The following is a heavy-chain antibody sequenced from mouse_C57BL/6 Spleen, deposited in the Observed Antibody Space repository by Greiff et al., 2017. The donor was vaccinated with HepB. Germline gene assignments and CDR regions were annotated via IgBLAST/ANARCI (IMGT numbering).Heavy chain of an antibody. D-gene: IGHD2-10*01. V-gene: IGHV14-4*01. CDR2: IDPENGDT. CDR1: GFNIKDDY. Sequence: VQLQQSGAELVRPGASVKLSCTASGFNIKDDYMHWVKQRPEQGLEWIGWIDPENGDTEYASKCQGKATITADTSSNTAYLQLSSLTSEDTAVYYCTSYSTCAMDYWGQGTSVTVSS. J-gene: IGHJ4*01. CDR3: TSYSTCAMDY.